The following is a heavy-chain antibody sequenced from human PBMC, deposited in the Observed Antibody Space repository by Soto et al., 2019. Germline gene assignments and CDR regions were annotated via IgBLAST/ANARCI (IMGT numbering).Heavy chain of an antibody. CDR3: SPYDFWSGNYYYSGMDV. V-gene: IGHV3-23*01. CDR1: GFNFGRYA. J-gene: IGHJ6*02. D-gene: IGHD3-3*01. Sequence: EVQLSESGGGLVQPGGSVRLSCAASGFNFGRYAMSWVRQAPGKGLEWVYYADFAKGRFTISRDNSKNTMYLQMSSLRAADTAVYRCSPYDFWSGNYYYSGMDVWGQGTTVIVSS.